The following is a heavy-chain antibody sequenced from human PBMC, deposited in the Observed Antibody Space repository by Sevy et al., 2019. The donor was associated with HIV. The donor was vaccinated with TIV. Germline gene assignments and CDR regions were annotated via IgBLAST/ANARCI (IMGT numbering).Heavy chain of an antibody. V-gene: IGHV3-23*01. CDR2: IIGSGGST. CDR3: AKGGYCSGGSCYLAAFDI. Sequence: GGSLRLSCAASGFTFTSYAMSWFRRPPGKGLEGVSAIIGSGGSTYYADSVKGRFTISRDNSKNTLYLQMNSLRAEDTAVYYCAKGGYCSGGSCYLAAFDIWGQGTMVTVSS. CDR1: GFTFTSYA. J-gene: IGHJ3*02. D-gene: IGHD2-15*01.